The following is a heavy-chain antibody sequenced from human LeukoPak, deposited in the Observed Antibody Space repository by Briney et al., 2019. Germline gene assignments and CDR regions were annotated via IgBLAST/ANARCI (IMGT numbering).Heavy chain of an antibody. V-gene: IGHV3-23*01. CDR1: GFTFSSYA. J-gene: IGHJ5*02. Sequence: GGSLRLSCAASGFTFSSYAMSWVRQAPGKGLEWVSAISGSGGSTYYADSVKGRFTISRDNSKNTLYLQMNSLRAEDTAVYYCAKVSDPGRPAAIGSWFDPWGQGTLVTVSS. CDR2: ISGSGGST. D-gene: IGHD2-2*02. CDR3: AKVSDPGRPAAIGSWFDP.